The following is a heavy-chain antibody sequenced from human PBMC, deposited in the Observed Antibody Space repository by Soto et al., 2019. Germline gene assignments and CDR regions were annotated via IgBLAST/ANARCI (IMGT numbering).Heavy chain of an antibody. CDR1: GGSFSGYY. Sequence: QVQLQQWGAGLLKPSETLSLTCAVYGGSFSGYYWSWIRQPPGKGLEWIGEINHSGSTNYNPSLKSRVTISVDTSKNQFSLKLSPVTAADTAVYYCARGRYYDYIWGSLGSYYFDYWGQGTLVTVSS. J-gene: IGHJ4*02. CDR3: ARGRYYDYIWGSLGSYYFDY. CDR2: INHSGST. D-gene: IGHD3-16*01. V-gene: IGHV4-34*01.